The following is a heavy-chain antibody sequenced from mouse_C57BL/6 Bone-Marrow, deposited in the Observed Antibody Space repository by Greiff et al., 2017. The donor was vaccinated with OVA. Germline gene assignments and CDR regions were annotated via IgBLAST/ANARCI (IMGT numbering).Heavy chain of an antibody. D-gene: IGHD1-1*01. CDR3: ARYESSPWFAY. Sequence: EVKLMESGGGLVQPGGSLSLSCAASGFTFTDYYMSWVRQPPGKALEWLGFIRNKANGYTTEYSASVQGRFTISRDNSQSILYLQMNALRAEDSATYYCARYESSPWFAYWGQGTLVTVSA. CDR1: GFTFTDYY. CDR2: IRNKANGYTT. J-gene: IGHJ3*01. V-gene: IGHV7-3*01.